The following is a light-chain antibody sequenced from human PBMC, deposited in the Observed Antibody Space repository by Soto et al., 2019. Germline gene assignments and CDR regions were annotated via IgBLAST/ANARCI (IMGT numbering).Light chain of an antibody. V-gene: IGLV1-40*01. CDR3: QCHDSSLSGSV. J-gene: IGLJ3*02. Sequence: QSVLTQPPSVSGAPGQRVTISCTGSSSNIGAGYDVHSYQQLPGTAPKLLIYDNFNRPSGIPDRFSGSKSGTSASLAITGLQAEDEADYYCQCHDSSLSGSVFGGGTKLTVL. CDR2: DNF. CDR1: SSNIGAGYD.